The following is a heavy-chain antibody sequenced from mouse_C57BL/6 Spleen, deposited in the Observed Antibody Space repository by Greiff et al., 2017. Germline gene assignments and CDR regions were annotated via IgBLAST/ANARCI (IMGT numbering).Heavy chain of an antibody. V-gene: IGHV1-53*01. D-gene: IGHD1-1*01. Sequence: VQLQQPGTELVKPGASVTLSCKASGYTFTSYWMPWVRQRPGQGLEWIGNINPSNGGTNYNEKFKSKATLTVDKSSSTAYMQLSSLPSEDSAVYYCARYAGSSFWYFDGWGTGTTVTVSS. CDR2: INPSNGGT. CDR3: ARYAGSSFWYFDG. CDR1: GYTFTSYW. J-gene: IGHJ1*03.